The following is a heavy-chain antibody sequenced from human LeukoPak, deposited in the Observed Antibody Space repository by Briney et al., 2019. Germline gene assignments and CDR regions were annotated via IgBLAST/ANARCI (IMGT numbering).Heavy chain of an antibody. V-gene: IGHV1-2*02. Sequence: ASVKVSCKASGYTFIDYYMHWVRQAPGQGPEWMGWINPNSGATKYAQKFQGRATMTRDTSISTAYMDLSRLKSDDTAVYYCAREGDVVADVNWFDPWGQGTLVTVSS. CDR2: INPNSGAT. CDR1: GYTFIDYY. J-gene: IGHJ5*02. D-gene: IGHD2-15*01. CDR3: AREGDVVADVNWFDP.